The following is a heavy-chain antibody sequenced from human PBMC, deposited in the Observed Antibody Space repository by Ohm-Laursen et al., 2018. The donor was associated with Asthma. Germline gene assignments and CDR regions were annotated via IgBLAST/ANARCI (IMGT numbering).Heavy chain of an antibody. CDR2: ISGSGGST. V-gene: IGHV3-23*01. CDR3: EKGYCSSTSCYLGWFDP. CDR1: GFTFSSYA. Sequence: SLRLSCTASGFTFSSYAMSWVRQAPGKGLEWVSAISGSGGSTYYADSVKGRFTISRDNSKNTLYLQMNSLRAEDTAVYYCEKGYCSSTSCYLGWFDPWGQGTLVTVSS. D-gene: IGHD2-2*01. J-gene: IGHJ5*02.